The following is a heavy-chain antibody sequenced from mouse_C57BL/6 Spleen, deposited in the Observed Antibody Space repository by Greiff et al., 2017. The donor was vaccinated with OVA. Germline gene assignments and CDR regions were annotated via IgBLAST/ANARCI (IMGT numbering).Heavy chain of an antibody. D-gene: IGHD1-1*01. Sequence: VQLQESGPELVKPGASVKISCKASGYAFSSSWMNWVKQRPGKGLEWIGRIYPGDGDTNYNGKFKGKATLTADKSSSTAYMQLSSLTSEDSAVYFCAREGGSSPYYYAMDYWGQGTSVTVSS. CDR3: AREGGSSPYYYAMDY. J-gene: IGHJ4*01. V-gene: IGHV1-82*01. CDR1: GYAFSSSW. CDR2: IYPGDGDT.